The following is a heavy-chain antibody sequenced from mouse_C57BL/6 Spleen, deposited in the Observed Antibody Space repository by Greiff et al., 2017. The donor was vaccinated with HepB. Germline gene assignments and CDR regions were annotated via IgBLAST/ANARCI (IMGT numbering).Heavy chain of an antibody. CDR2: ISNGGGST. Sequence: EVMLVESGGGLVQPGGSLKLSCAASGFTFSDYYMYWVRQTPEKRLEWVAYISNGGGSTYYPDTVKGRVTISRDNAKNTLYLQMSRLKSEDTAMYYYARHPPYDNDDAPYAMDYWGQGTSVTVSS. V-gene: IGHV5-12*01. J-gene: IGHJ4*01. CDR3: ARHPPYDNDDAPYAMDY. D-gene: IGHD2-4*01. CDR1: GFTFSDYY.